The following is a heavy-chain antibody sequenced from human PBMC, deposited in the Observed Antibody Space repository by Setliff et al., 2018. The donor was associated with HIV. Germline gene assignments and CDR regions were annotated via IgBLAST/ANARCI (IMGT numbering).Heavy chain of an antibody. J-gene: IGHJ6*03. CDR2: SRNKANSYTT. CDR3: TRLRGYSFGLASYYYYYMDV. V-gene: IGHV3-72*01. CDR1: GFAFSGYS. Sequence: TGGSLRLSCAAPGFAFSGYSMSWVRQAPGKGLEWVGRSRNKANSYTTEYAASVKGRFTISRDDSKSIAHLQMNSLKTEDTAIYYCTRLRGYSFGLASYYYYYMDVWGKGTTVTVSS. D-gene: IGHD5-18*01.